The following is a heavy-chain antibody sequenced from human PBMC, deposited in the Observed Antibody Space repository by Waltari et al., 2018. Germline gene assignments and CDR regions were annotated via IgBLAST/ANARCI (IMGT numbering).Heavy chain of an antibody. J-gene: IGHJ4*02. CDR2: VHQSGRS. CDR3: ASDRGRGLYLDS. D-gene: IGHD2-15*01. V-gene: IGHV4-4*02. Sequence: QVQLQESGPGLVKPSGTLSLTCTAPGDSISNNFFWSWVRQSPGKGLEWIGQVHQSGRSNYNPSLESRVTVSMDTSKNQFSLRVTSVTAADTAIYYCASDRGRGLYLDSWGQGTLVTVSP. CDR1: GDSISNNFF.